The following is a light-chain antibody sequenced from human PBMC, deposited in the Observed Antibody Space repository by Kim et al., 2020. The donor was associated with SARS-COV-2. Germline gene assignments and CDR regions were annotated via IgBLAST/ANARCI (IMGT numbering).Light chain of an antibody. CDR2: YDS. CDR1: NIGSKR. CDR3: QVWDSSSDHVV. Sequence: AQGKATRITGGGNNIGSKRGHWCQQEPGQAPVLVISYDSHRPSGIPERFSGSNSGNTATLTISRVEAGDEADYYCQVWDSSSDHVVFGGGTQLTVL. J-gene: IGLJ2*01. V-gene: IGLV3-21*04.